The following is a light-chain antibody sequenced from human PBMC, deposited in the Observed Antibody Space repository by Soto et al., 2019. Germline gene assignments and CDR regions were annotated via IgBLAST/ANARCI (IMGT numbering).Light chain of an antibody. V-gene: IGKV3-11*01. CDR2: DAS. J-gene: IGKJ4*01. Sequence: EIVLTQSPATLSLSPGDRATLSCRASQSVGSYLGWYQQRPGQAPRLLIYDASNRATGIPARCSGCGSGTDFTLTISILEPEDFAVYDCQQRSDWPSTCGGGTKVEIK. CDR3: QQRSDWPST. CDR1: QSVGSY.